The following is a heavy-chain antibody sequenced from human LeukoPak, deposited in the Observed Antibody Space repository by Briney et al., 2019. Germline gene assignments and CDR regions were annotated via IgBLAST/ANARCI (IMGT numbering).Heavy chain of an antibody. CDR2: LNPDSGKT. J-gene: IGHJ5*02. V-gene: IGHV1-8*01. Sequence: ASVTVSCKASGYTFTTYHINWVRQASGQGHEWMGWLNPDSGKTVYAQKFQGRVTMTRDTSINTAYMELSGLTPEDTAVYFCARTLGPYYYDPSGYPWGQGTLVIVSS. D-gene: IGHD3-22*01. CDR1: GYTFTTYH. CDR3: ARTLGPYYYDPSGYP.